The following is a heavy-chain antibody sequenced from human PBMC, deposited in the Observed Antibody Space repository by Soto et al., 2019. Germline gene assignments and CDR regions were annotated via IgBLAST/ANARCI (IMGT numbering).Heavy chain of an antibody. CDR2: ISPKFGTA. CDR1: GATFSRSG. V-gene: IGHV1-69*01. Sequence: QVQLMQSGAEVKKPGSSVKVSCKASGATFSRSGFSWVRQAPGQGLEWMGGISPKFGTANYAQKYQGRVTITADDSTNTFYMELSNPKSEDTAVXXXXXXXXXXDTSVPHXDYWGQGTLVTXSS. CDR3: XXXXXXXDTSVPHXDY. D-gene: IGHD1-1*01. J-gene: IGHJ4*02.